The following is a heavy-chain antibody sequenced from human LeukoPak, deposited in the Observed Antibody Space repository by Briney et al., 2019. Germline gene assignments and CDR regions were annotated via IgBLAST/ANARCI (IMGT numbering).Heavy chain of an antibody. CDR2: ISGDGGST. CDR1: GFTFDDYA. V-gene: IGHV3-43*02. D-gene: IGHD5-18*01. CDR3: AKGRGYSYGYFDY. Sequence: GGSLRLSCAASGFTFDDYAMHWVRQAPGKGLEWVSLISGDGGSTYYADSVKGRFTISSDNSKNSLYPQMNSLRTEDTALYYCAKGRGYSYGYFDYWGQGTLVTVSS. J-gene: IGHJ4*02.